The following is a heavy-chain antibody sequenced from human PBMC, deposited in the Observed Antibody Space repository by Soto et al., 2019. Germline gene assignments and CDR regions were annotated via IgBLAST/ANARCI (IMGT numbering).Heavy chain of an antibody. CDR2: ITYDGING. D-gene: IGHD1-26*01. CDR1: GFIFRSYA. CDR3: ARAFSGSYPNFDY. Sequence: LRLSCLASGFIFRSYAMHWVRQAPGKGLEWVAVITYDGINGYYADSVRGRFAISRDNSKNTLYLQMNSLRPEDTAVYYCARAFSGSYPNFDYWGQGTLVTVSS. J-gene: IGHJ4*02. V-gene: IGHV3-30*09.